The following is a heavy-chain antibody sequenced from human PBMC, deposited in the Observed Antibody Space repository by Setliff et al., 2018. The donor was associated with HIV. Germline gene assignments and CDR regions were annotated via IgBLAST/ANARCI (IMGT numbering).Heavy chain of an antibody. CDR3: ARLPKPDSSGWGYFDF. CDR1: GYTFSAYY. J-gene: IGHJ4*02. V-gene: IGHV1-2*02. Sequence: GASVKVSCKASGYTFSAYYLHRVRRAPGQGLEWMGWINPNSGATNYAHNIQGRVTMTTDASTTTAYMELRSLGSDDTAIYYCARLPKPDSSGWGYFDFWGQGTLVTVSS. D-gene: IGHD3-22*01. CDR2: INPNSGAT.